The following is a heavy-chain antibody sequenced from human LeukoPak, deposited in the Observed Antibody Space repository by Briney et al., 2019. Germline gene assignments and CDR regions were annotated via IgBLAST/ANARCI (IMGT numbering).Heavy chain of an antibody. CDR2: IGTAGDT. J-gene: IGHJ4*02. CDR1: GFTFSDYD. D-gene: IGHD1-1*01. CDR3: ARVAKERVGGVYYFDY. V-gene: IGHV3-13*01. Sequence: GGSLRLSCAASGFTFSDYDMHRVRQATGKGLEWVSAIGTAGDTYYTGSVKGRFTISRENAKNSLYLQMNSLRAGDTAVYYCARVAKERVGGVYYFDYWGQGTLVTVSS.